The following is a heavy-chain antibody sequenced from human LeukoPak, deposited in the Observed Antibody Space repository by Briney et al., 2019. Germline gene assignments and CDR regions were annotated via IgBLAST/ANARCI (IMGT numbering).Heavy chain of an antibody. J-gene: IGHJ6*02. CDR2: IDPNSGGT. CDR3: ARDLFRGSTNYGMDV. D-gene: IGHD3-10*01. V-gene: IGHV1-2*02. CDR1: GYTFTGYY. Sequence: GASVKVSCKASGYTFTGYYMHWVRQAPGQGLEWMGWIDPNSGGTNYAQKFQGRVTMTRDTSISTAYMELSRLRSDDTAAYYCARDLFRGSTNYGMDVWGQGTTVTVSS.